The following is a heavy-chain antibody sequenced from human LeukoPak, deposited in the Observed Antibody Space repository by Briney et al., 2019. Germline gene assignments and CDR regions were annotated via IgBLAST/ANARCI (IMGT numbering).Heavy chain of an antibody. CDR2: IYSGGST. D-gene: IGHD5-18*01. Sequence: GSLRLPCAASGFTVSSIYMTWVRQAPGKGLEWVSGIYSGGSTYYADSFKGRFTISRDNSKNTLYLQMNSLRAEDTAVYYCARGFGSDYWGQGTLVTVSS. V-gene: IGHV3-66*01. CDR1: GFTVSSIY. CDR3: ARGFGSDY. J-gene: IGHJ4*02.